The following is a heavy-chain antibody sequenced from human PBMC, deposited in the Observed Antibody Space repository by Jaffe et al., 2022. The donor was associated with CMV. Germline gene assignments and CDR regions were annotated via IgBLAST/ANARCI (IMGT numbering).Heavy chain of an antibody. CDR1: GYSFNSYG. V-gene: IGHV1-18*01. Sequence: QVQLVQSGSEVKKPGASVKVSCKASGYSFNSYGISWVRQAPGQGLEWMGWISAHNGDTNYAQKFQGRVTMTTDTSTKTAYMEMRSLKSGDTAVFYCARVGRSGISRAYGVDVWGQGTTVIVSS. CDR2: ISAHNGDT. J-gene: IGHJ6*02. D-gene: IGHD6-19*01. CDR3: ARVGRSGISRAYGVDV.